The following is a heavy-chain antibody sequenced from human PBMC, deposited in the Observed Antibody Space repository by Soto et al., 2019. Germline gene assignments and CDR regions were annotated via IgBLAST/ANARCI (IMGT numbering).Heavy chain of an antibody. Sequence: PSETLSLTCAVSGGSISSSNWWNWARQPPGKGLEWIGEIHHSGSTNYNPSLKSRVTISVDKSKNQFSLKLNSVTAADTAVYYCARVRQGCSSTSCYFDPWGQGTLVTV. CDR3: ARVRQGCSSTSCYFDP. CDR2: IHHSGST. V-gene: IGHV4-4*02. D-gene: IGHD2-2*01. CDR1: GGSISSSNW. J-gene: IGHJ5*02.